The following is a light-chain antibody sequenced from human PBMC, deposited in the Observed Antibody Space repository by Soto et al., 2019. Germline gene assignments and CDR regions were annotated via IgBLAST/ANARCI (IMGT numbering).Light chain of an antibody. CDR2: RSS. Sequence: EILLTQSPASLSLSPGGRATLSCRASQSVPNDYLDWYQQKFGQAPRLLISRSSRRATGIPDRFSGSGSGTDFTLTISRVETEDIAVYFCQQYGNSPRTFGQGTKLEIK. J-gene: IGKJ2*01. CDR1: QSVPNDY. V-gene: IGKV3-20*01. CDR3: QQYGNSPRT.